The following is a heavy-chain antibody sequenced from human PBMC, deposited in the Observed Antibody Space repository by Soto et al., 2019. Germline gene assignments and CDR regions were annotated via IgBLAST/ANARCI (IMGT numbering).Heavy chain of an antibody. CDR3: AKDARGLELTNWFDP. Sequence: PGGSLRLSCAASGFTFSSYSMNWVRQAPGKGLEWVSSISSSSSYIYYADSVKGRFTISRDNAKNSLYLQMNSLRAEDTAVYYCAKDARGLELTNWFDPWGQGTLVTVSS. V-gene: IGHV3-21*01. D-gene: IGHD1-7*01. CDR2: ISSSSSYI. J-gene: IGHJ5*02. CDR1: GFTFSSYS.